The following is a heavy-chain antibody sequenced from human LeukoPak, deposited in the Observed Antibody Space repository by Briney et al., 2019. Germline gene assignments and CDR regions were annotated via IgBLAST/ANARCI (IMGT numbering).Heavy chain of an antibody. J-gene: IGHJ3*02. CDR3: AKEAVGSYAFDI. Sequence: GGSLRLSCAASGFTFSSYAMSWVRQAPGKGLEWVSGISGSGASTYYADSVKGRFTISRDNSKNTLYLQMNSLGAEDTAVYYCAKEAVGSYAFDIWGQGTMVTVSS. D-gene: IGHD6-19*01. CDR2: ISGSGAST. CDR1: GFTFSSYA. V-gene: IGHV3-23*01.